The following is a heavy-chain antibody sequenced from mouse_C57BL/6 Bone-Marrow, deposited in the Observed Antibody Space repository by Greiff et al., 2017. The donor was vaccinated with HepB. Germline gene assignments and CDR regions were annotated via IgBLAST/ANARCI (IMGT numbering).Heavy chain of an antibody. D-gene: IGHD1-1*01. CDR1: GFTFSSYG. Sequence: EVMLVESGGDLVKPGGSLKLSCAASGFTFSSYGMSWVRQTPDKRLEWVATISSGGSYTYYPDSVKGRFTISRDNAKNTLYLQMSSLKSEDTAMYYCARQRITTVYFDYWGQGTTLTVSS. CDR3: ARQRITTVYFDY. CDR2: ISSGGSYT. V-gene: IGHV5-6*01. J-gene: IGHJ2*01.